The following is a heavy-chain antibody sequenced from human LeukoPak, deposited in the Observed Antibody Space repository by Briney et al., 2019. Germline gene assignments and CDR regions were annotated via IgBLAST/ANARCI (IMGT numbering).Heavy chain of an antibody. J-gene: IGHJ4*02. V-gene: IGHV3-30*07. CDR2: ISYDGSKK. CDR3: AKKRGGYCSGGSCYSALDY. Sequence: PGGSLRLSCAAAGFTFDDYFMGWVRQAPGKGLEWVAVISYDGSKKYYADSVKGRFTISRDNSKNTLYLQMNSLRAEDTAVYYCAKKRGGYCSGGSCYSALDYWGQGTLVTVSS. D-gene: IGHD2-15*01. CDR1: GFTFDDYF.